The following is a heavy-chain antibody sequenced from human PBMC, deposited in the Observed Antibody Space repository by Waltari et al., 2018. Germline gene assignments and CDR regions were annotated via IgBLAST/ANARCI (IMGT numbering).Heavy chain of an antibody. D-gene: IGHD4-17*01. CDR1: GSTFTGYY. V-gene: IGHV1-2*02. Sequence: QVQLVQSGAEVKKPGASVKVSCKASGSTFTGYYMHWVRQAHGQGLEWMGGINPKSGGTNYAQKFQGRVTMTRDTSISTAYMELSRLRSDDTAVYYCARSYGDYGDYGMDVWGQGTTVTVSS. CDR3: ARSYGDYGDYGMDV. CDR2: INPKSGGT. J-gene: IGHJ6*02.